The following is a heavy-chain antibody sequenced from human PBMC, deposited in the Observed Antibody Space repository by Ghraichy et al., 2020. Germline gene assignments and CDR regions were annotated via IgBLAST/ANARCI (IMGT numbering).Heavy chain of an antibody. D-gene: IGHD3-10*01. CDR3: AREGYYYYGSGSYAD. V-gene: IGHV6-1*01. CDR2: TYYRSKWYN. J-gene: IGHJ4*02. Sequence: SCAISGDSVSSNSAAWNWIRQSPSRGLEWLGRTYYRSKWYNDYAVSVKSRITINPDTSKNQFSLQLNSVTPEDTAVYYCAREGYYYYGSGSYADWGQGTLVTVSS. CDR1: GDSVSSNSAA.